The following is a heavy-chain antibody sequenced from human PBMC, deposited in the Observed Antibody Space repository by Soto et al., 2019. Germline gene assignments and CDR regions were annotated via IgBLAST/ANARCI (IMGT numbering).Heavy chain of an antibody. CDR3: ARQYYDSSGYSIDY. CDR1: GYSITNGYY. D-gene: IGHD3-22*01. Sequence: LSLTCAVSGYSITNGYYWGWIRQPPGMGLEWIGSIYHSGSTSYNPSLRSRVTISVVTSKNQFSLKLRSVTAADTAMYYCARQYYDSSGYSIDYWGQGTLVTVSS. CDR2: IYHSGST. V-gene: IGHV4-38-2*01. J-gene: IGHJ4*02.